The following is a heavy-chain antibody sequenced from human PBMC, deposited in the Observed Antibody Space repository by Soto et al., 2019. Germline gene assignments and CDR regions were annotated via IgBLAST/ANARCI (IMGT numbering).Heavy chain of an antibody. CDR1: GFTFVNAW. Sequence: GGSLRPSCPASGFTFVNAWMTWARQPPGKGPEWIGRIKSQASGGTTEYAAPVKGRFTIARDDSENTLYLQINSLEIEDTAVYYCATAYYDTSGFDIWGQGTLVTVS. V-gene: IGHV3-15*01. J-gene: IGHJ4*02. CDR3: ATAYYDTSGFDI. CDR2: IKSQASGGTT. D-gene: IGHD3-22*01.